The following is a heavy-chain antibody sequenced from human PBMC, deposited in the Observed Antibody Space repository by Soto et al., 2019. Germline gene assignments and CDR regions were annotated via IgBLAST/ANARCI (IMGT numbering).Heavy chain of an antibody. V-gene: IGHV3-21*01. J-gene: IGHJ4*02. D-gene: IGHD4-4*01. CDR2: ISGSGNYT. CDR1: GFTFSSYS. Sequence: GSLRLSCAASGFTFSSYSMNWVRQAPGKGLEWVSSISGSGNYTHYADFLRGRFTISRDNAKTSLYLQMNSLRAEDTAVYYCAREGINNYNEYYFDSWGQGTVVPVSS. CDR3: AREGINNYNEYYFDS.